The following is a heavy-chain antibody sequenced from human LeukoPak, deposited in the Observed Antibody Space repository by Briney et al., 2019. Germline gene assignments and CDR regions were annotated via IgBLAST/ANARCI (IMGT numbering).Heavy chain of an antibody. D-gene: IGHD3-10*01. CDR2: IRSKAYGGTT. Sequence: GGSLRLSCTASGFTFGDYAMSWFRQAPGKGLEWVGFIRSKAYGGTTEYAASVKGRFTISRDDSKSIAYLQMTSLKTEDTAVYYCTRALGFGELLTDYYMDVWGKGTTVTVSS. J-gene: IGHJ6*03. CDR1: GFTFGDYA. CDR3: TRALGFGELLTDYYMDV. V-gene: IGHV3-49*03.